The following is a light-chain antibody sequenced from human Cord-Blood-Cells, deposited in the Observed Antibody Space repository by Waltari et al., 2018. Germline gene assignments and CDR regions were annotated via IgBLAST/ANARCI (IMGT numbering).Light chain of an antibody. J-gene: IGLJ3*02. Sequence: QSALTQPASVSGSPGQSITISCTGTSSDVGRYNLVSWYQQHPGKAPNLMICEGSKRPSGVSNRFSGSKSGNTASLTISGLQAEDEADYYCCSYAGSSTWVFGGGTKLTVL. CDR1: SSDVGRYNL. CDR2: EGS. V-gene: IGLV2-23*01. CDR3: CSYAGSSTWV.